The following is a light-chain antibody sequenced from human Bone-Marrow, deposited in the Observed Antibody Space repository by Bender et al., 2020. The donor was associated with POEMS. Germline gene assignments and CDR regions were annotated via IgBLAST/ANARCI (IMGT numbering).Light chain of an antibody. J-gene: IGLJ3*02. V-gene: IGLV1-44*01. CDR3: SCYTSGSTWV. CDR2: SNT. CDR1: SSNIRRHS. Sequence: QSVLTQPPSASGTPGQTVTISCSGSSSNIRRHSVNWYQQLPGTAPNLLIHSNTQRPSGVPDRFSGSKSGNTASLTISGLHAEDEADYLCSCYTSGSTWVFGGGTKLTVL.